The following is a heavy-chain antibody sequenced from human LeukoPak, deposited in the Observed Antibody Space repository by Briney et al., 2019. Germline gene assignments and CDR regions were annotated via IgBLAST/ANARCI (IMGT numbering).Heavy chain of an antibody. CDR3: ARGVGATPAFFDY. CDR1: GFTFSSYT. CDR2: ISSSSTYI. D-gene: IGHD1-26*01. Sequence: GGSLRLSCSASGFTFSSYTISWVRQAPGKGLEWVSSISSSSTYIYYADSMKGRITVSRDNAKNSLFLQMNSLRAEDAAVYYCARGVGATPAFFDYWGQGTLVTVSS. V-gene: IGHV3-21*01. J-gene: IGHJ4*02.